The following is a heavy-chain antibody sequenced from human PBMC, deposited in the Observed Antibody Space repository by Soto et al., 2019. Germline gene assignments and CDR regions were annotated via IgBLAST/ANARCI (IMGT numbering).Heavy chain of an antibody. CDR2: IIPIFGTA. CDR1: GGTFSSYA. J-gene: IGHJ6*02. V-gene: IGHV1-69*13. CDR3: ARGNGYDFWSGQTYYYYGMDV. Sequence: SVKVSCKASGGTFSSYAISWVRQAPGQGLEWMGGIIPIFGTANYAQKFQGRVTITADESTSTAYMELSSLRSEDTAVYYCARGNGYDFWSGQTYYYYGMDVWGQGTTVTVSS. D-gene: IGHD3-3*01.